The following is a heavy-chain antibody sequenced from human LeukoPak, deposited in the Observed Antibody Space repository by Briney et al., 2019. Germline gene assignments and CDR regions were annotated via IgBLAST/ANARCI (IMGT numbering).Heavy chain of an antibody. CDR2: IFYNGNT. D-gene: IGHD3-3*01. CDR3: TRRPKQPGFWSVYVDS. J-gene: IGHJ4*02. Sequence: SDSLSLTCSVSGAFIKREGFNWDWIRQPPGKGLEYIGRIFYNGNTYYNPSLKSRVTISVDTSKNQFSLKLSSVTATDTAVYYCTRRPKQPGFWSVYVDSWGQGTLVTDSS. CDR1: GAFIKREGFN. V-gene: IGHV4-39*01.